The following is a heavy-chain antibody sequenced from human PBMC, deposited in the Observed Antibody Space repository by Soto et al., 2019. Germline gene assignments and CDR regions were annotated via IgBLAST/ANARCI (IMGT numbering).Heavy chain of an antibody. CDR2: ISYDGSNK. D-gene: IGHD3-10*01. CDR1: GFTFSSYA. V-gene: IGHV3-30-3*01. J-gene: IGHJ6*02. Sequence: GGSLRLSCAASGFTFSSYAMHWVRQAPGKGLEWVAVISYDGSNKYYADSVKGRFTISRDNSKNTLYLQMNSLRAEDTAVYYCASNPLYGSGSYYNEYYYYGMDVWGQGTTVTVSS. CDR3: ASNPLYGSGSYYNEYYYYGMDV.